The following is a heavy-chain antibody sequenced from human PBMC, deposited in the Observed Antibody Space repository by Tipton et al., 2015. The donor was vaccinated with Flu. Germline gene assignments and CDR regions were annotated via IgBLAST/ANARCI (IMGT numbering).Heavy chain of an antibody. CDR3: ARGGYYDILTGYYMNGMDV. V-gene: IGHV4-59*01. Sequence: LRLSCTVSGGSISSYYWSWIRQPPGKGLEWIGYIYYSGSTNYNPSLKSRVTISVGTSKNQFSLKLSSVTAADTAVYYCARGGYYDILTGYYMNGMDVWGQGTTVTVSS. CDR2: IYYSGST. J-gene: IGHJ6*02. D-gene: IGHD3-9*01. CDR1: GGSISSYY.